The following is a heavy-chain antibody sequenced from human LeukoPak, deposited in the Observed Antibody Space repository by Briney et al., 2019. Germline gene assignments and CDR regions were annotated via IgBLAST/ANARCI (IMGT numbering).Heavy chain of an antibody. CDR1: GFTFRSYA. Sequence: GGSLRLSCAASGFTFRSYAMSWVRQAPGRGLEWVSGVSGSGSSTYYADSVKGRFTISRDNSKNTLYLQTNSLRAEDTAVYYCAKVGTHYYDSSGYYWGQGTLVTVSS. V-gene: IGHV3-23*01. D-gene: IGHD3-22*01. CDR2: VSGSGSST. J-gene: IGHJ4*02. CDR3: AKVGTHYYDSSGYY.